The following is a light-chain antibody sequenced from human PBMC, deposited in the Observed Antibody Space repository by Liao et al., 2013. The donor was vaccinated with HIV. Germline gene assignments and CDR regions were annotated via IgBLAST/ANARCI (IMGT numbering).Light chain of an antibody. V-gene: IGLV3-21*01. Sequence: SYVLTQPPSVSVAPGKTARITCGGINVGSKSVHWYQQKPGQAPVLVIHYDSDRPSGIPERFSGSNSGNTATLTISGTQPTDEAVYYCQAWDTRVSYVFGTGTTVTVL. CDR1: NVGSKS. CDR2: YDS. J-gene: IGLJ1*01. CDR3: QAWDTRVSYV.